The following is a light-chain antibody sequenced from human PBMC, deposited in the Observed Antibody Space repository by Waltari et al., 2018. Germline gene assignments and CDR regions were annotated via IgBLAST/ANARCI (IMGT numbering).Light chain of an antibody. CDR3: QQLNSFPVT. Sequence: CRANQAISTFLAWYQKKPGKAPDLRIYGASTLQSGVPSRFSGSVSGTDFTLTISSLQPEDFATYYCQQLNSFPVTFGGGTKVEV. V-gene: IGKV1-9*01. J-gene: IGKJ4*01. CDR2: GAS. CDR1: QAISTF.